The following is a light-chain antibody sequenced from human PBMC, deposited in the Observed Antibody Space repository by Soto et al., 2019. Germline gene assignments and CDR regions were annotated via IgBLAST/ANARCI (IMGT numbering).Light chain of an antibody. CDR3: QQYSTWPTANT. J-gene: IGKJ5*01. V-gene: IGKV3-15*01. CDR1: ETISTN. Sequence: PAPSTRSVTPVEAATLYCKATETISTNLAWFQRKPGQPPRLLIYGSATRATGVPDRFSGSGSGTEFTLIISSLQSDDVALYYCQQYSTWPTANTFGQGTRLETK. CDR2: GSA.